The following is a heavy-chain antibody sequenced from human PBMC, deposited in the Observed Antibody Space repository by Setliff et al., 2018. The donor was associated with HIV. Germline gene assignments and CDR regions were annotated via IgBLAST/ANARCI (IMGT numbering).Heavy chain of an antibody. Sequence: HPGGSLRLSCAAFGFSFDAYSMNWVRQAPGKGLEWVSYIRSSSGTIFYADSVRGRFTISRDNAKNSLYLQMNSLRVEDTAVYYCARDAITLIRGITAFDYWGQGTLVTVSS. D-gene: IGHD3-10*01. V-gene: IGHV3-48*01. CDR3: ARDAITLIRGITAFDY. CDR2: IRSSSGTI. J-gene: IGHJ4*02. CDR1: GFSFDAYS.